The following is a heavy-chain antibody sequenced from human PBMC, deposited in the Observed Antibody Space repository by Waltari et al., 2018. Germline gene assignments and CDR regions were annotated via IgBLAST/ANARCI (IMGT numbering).Heavy chain of an antibody. CDR2: LSASGSRT. CDR3: AMSLTVLVRADH. V-gene: IGHV3-23*04. Sequence: EVRLVESGGGLVKPGGSLRLSCAASGFTFSSYAMNWVRQAPGKGLEWVAGLSASGSRTFYAASVKGRFTISRDNSNNTLYAQMTILTPEDTATYYCAMSLTVLVRADHWGQGTLVAVSS. D-gene: IGHD1-26*01. CDR1: GFTFSSYA. J-gene: IGHJ4*02.